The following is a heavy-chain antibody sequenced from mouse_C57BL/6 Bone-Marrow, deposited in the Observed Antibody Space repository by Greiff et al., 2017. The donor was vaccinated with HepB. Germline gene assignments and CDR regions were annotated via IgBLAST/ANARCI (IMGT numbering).Heavy chain of an antibody. J-gene: IGHJ2*01. V-gene: IGHV14-4*01. D-gene: IGHD1-1*01. Sequence: EVQRVESGAELVRPGASVKLSCTASGFNIKDDYMHWVKQRPEQGLEWIGWIDPENGDTEYASKFQGKATITADTSSNTAYLQLSSLTSEDTAVYYCTTHYYGSSYYFDYWGQGTTLTVSS. CDR1: GFNIKDDY. CDR3: TTHYYGSSYYFDY. CDR2: IDPENGDT.